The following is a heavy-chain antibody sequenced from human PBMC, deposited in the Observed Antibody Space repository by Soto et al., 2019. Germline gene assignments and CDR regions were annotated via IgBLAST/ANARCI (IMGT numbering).Heavy chain of an antibody. CDR2: INAANGHT. CDR3: ARGSIAVAGSNQLDY. V-gene: IGHV1-3*01. Sequence: QVQLVQSGPEVKKTGASVKVSCRASGYFFTSYAIHWVRQAPGPRLEWLGWINAANGHTKYSQNFQGRVIITRDTSAITVYMEVSSLKSGDTAVYYCARGSIAVAGSNQLDYWGQRTRVTVFS. D-gene: IGHD6-19*01. CDR1: GYFFTSYA. J-gene: IGHJ4*02.